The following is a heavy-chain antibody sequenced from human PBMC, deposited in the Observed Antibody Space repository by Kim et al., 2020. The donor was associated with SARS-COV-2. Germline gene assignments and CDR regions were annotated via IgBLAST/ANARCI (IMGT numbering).Heavy chain of an antibody. V-gene: IGHV3-23*01. Sequence: GGSLRLSCAASGFTFKSYALSWVRQAPGQGLEWVSAIGGSGGDTYYADSVKGRFTISRDNSKNTLSLQMSSLRAEDTAVYYCAKEQGWGLPFDSWGQGTLGAVSS. CDR2: IGGSGGDT. CDR1: GFTFKSYA. CDR3: AKEQGWGLPFDS. D-gene: IGHD1-26*01. J-gene: IGHJ4*02.